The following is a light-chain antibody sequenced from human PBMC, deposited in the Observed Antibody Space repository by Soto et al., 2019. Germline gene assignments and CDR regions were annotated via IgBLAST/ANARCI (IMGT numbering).Light chain of an antibody. CDR2: STS. CDR1: QSISYY. Sequence: DIQMTQSPSSLSASVGDRVTITCRASQSISYYLNWYQQKQGKAPRLLIYSTSTLQSGVPSKFSGSASGTDFTLTISSLQPEDFATYYCQQNYSTPLTFGQGTKVEIK. J-gene: IGKJ1*01. CDR3: QQNYSTPLT. V-gene: IGKV1-39*01.